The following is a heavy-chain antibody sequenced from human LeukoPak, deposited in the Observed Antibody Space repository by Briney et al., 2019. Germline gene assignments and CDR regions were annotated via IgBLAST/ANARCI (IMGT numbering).Heavy chain of an antibody. V-gene: IGHV3-21*01. D-gene: IGHD3-10*01. CDR1: GFTLSSYS. CDR2: TSSSYI. Sequence: GGSLRLSCAASGFTLSSYSMSTSSSYIYSADSVKGRFTISRDNARNSLYLQMNSLRAEDTAVYYCARDRVRPDYWGQGTLVTVSS. CDR3: ARDRVRPDY. J-gene: IGHJ4*02.